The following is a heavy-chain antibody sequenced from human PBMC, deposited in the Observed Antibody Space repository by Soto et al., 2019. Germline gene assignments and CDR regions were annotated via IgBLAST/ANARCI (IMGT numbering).Heavy chain of an antibody. D-gene: IGHD1-26*01. CDR2: IYYSGST. CDR3: ARGPWSVGAYMFDY. V-gene: IGHV4-59*01. CDR1: GGSISSYY. J-gene: IGHJ4*01. Sequence: QVQLQESGPGLVKPSETLSLTCTVSGGSISSYYWSWIRQPPGKGLEWIGYIYYSGSTNYNPSLKSRVTISVDTSKNQFSLKRSSVTASDTAVYYCARGPWSVGAYMFDYWGHGTLVTVSS.